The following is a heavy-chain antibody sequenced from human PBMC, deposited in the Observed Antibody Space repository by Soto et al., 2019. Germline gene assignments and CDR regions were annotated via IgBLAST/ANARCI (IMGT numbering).Heavy chain of an antibody. J-gene: IGHJ4*02. CDR2: ISSSSSYI. CDR1: GFTFSSYS. CDR3: ARAGTPTLDY. D-gene: IGHD1-7*01. V-gene: IGHV3-21*01. Sequence: EVQLVESGGGLVKPGGSLRLSCAASGFTFSSYSMNWVRQAPGKGLEWVSSISSSSSYIYYADSVKGRFTISRDNAKNSLYLQMTSLRAEDTAVYYCARAGTPTLDYWGQGTLVTVSS.